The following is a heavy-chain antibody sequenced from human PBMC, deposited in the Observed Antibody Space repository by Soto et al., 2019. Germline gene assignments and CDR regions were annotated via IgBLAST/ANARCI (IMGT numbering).Heavy chain of an antibody. CDR3: TTSTGSGWYALDY. V-gene: IGHV3-15*01. CDR1: GFSFSNAW. Sequence: PGGSLRLSCAASGFSFSNAWMRWVRQAPGKGLEWVGRIKSKTDGGTTDYAAPVKGRFTISRDDSKNTLYLQMNSLKTEDTAVYYCTTSTGSGWYALDYWGQGTLVTVSS. CDR2: IKSKTDGGTT. D-gene: IGHD6-19*01. J-gene: IGHJ4*02.